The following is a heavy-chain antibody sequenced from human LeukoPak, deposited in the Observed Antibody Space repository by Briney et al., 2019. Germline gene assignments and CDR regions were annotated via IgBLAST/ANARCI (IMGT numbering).Heavy chain of an antibody. V-gene: IGHV4-59*01. CDR2: IHYSGNT. D-gene: IGHD6-19*01. CDR3: ALDTSGWSDDSIDI. J-gene: IGHJ3*02. CDR1: GTTISSYY. Sequence: SETLSLTCTVSGTTISSYYWSWIRQPPGKGLEWIGYIHYSGNTNYNPSLKSRVTISVDTSNNQFSLKLSSVTAADTAVYYCALDTSGWSDDSIDIWGLGTTVTVSS.